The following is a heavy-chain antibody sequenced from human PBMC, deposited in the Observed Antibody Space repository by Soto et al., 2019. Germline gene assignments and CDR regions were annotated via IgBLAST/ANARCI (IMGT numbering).Heavy chain of an antibody. CDR2: IYSGGYT. CDR3: GTPPGGGGY. CDR1: GFTVSNNY. J-gene: IGHJ4*02. Sequence: EVQLVESGGGLIQPGGSLRLSCAVSGFTVSNNYMSWVRQAPGKGLEGVSVIYSGGYTAYGDSVKGRFTISRDNSKNNLSLQMKTPRAHDPAFFYWGTPPGGGGYWGQGTLVTVSS. D-gene: IGHD3-10*01. V-gene: IGHV3-53*01.